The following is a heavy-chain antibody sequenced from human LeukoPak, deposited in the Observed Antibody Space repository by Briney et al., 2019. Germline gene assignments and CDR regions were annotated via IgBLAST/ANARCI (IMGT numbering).Heavy chain of an antibody. J-gene: IGHJ4*02. Sequence: GGSLRLSCAASGFTVSSNYMSWVRQAPGKGLEWVSVFYSGGSTYYADSVKGRFTISRDNSKNTVYLQMNGLRAEDTAVYYCARGDGYNFWDYWGQGTLVTVSS. V-gene: IGHV3-53*01. CDR2: FYSGGST. CDR3: ARGDGYNFWDY. D-gene: IGHD5-24*01. CDR1: GFTVSSNY.